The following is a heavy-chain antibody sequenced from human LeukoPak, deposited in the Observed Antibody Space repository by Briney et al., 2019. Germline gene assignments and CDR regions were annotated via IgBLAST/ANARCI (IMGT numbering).Heavy chain of an antibody. V-gene: IGHV3-33*01. CDR3: ARDSSGWGYFDY. D-gene: IGHD6-19*01. J-gene: IGHJ4*02. CDR2: IWYDGSNK. Sequence: GGSVRLSCAASGFTFSSYGMHWVRQAPGKGLEWVTVIWYDGSNKYYADSVKGRFTISRDNSKNTLYLQMNSLRAEDTAVYYCARDSSGWGYFDYWGQGTLVTVSS. CDR1: GFTFSSYG.